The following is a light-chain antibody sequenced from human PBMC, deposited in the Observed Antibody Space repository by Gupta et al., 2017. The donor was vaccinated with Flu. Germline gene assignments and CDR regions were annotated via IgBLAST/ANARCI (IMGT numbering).Light chain of an antibody. Sequence: QSPSSLSASVGDRVTITCQARQDIRNYLNWYQQKPGKAPKLLIYDASNLETYGPSRFSGSGSGTDFTFTISSRQPGTDIATYYCQQDDNLLIFTFGHGTKVDIK. J-gene: IGKJ3*01. CDR1: QDIRNY. CDR2: DAS. CDR3: QQDDNLLIFT. V-gene: IGKV1-33*01.